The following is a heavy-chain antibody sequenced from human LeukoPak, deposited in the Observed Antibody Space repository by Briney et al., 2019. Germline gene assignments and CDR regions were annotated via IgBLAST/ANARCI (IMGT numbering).Heavy chain of an antibody. CDR2: ISGSSKYI. Sequence: GGSLRLSCAASGFTFRDYYMIWIRQAPGKGLEWVSYISGSSKYINYADSVKGRFTISRDNAKNSLYLQMNSLRAEDTAVYYCAGGNRPPDYWGQGTLVTVPS. V-gene: IGHV3-11*06. CDR3: AGGNRPPDY. J-gene: IGHJ4*02. CDR1: GFTFRDYY.